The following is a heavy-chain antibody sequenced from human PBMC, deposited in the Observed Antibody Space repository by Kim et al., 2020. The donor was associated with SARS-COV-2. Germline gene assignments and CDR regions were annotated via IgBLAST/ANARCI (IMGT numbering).Heavy chain of an antibody. CDR1: GFTFSSYS. Sequence: GGSLRLSCAASGFTFSSYSMNWVRQAPGKGLEWVSSISSSSSYIYYADSVKGRFTISRDNAKNSLYLQMNRLRAEDTAVYYCARVCNIFDWCHLEFYYYYYGMDVWGQGTTVTVSS. CDR2: ISSSSSYI. J-gene: IGHJ6*02. D-gene: IGHD3-9*01. CDR3: ARVCNIFDWCHLEFYYYYYGMDV. V-gene: IGHV3-21*01.